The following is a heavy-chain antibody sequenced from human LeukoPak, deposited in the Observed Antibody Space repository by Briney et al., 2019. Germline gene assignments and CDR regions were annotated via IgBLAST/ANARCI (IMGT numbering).Heavy chain of an antibody. Sequence: SETLSLTCAAYGGSFSGYYRSWIRQPPGKGLEWIGEINHSGSTNYNPSLKSRVTISVDTSKNQFSLKLSSVTAADTAVYYCARGRYSYGPDYWGQGTLVTVSS. CDR2: INHSGST. J-gene: IGHJ4*02. CDR1: GGSFSGYY. D-gene: IGHD5-18*01. V-gene: IGHV4-34*01. CDR3: ARGRYSYGPDY.